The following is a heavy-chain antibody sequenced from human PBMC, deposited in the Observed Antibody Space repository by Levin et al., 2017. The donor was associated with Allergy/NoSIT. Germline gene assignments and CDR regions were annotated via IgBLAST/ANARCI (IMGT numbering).Heavy chain of an antibody. D-gene: IGHD6-6*01. Sequence: ASVKVSCKASGYTFTSYDINWVRQATGQGLEWMGWMNPNSGNTGYAQKFQGRVTMTRNTSISTAYMELSSLRSEDTAVYYCAREYSSSSAYYYYGMDVWGQGTTVTVSS. J-gene: IGHJ6*02. CDR1: GYTFTSYD. CDR3: AREYSSSSAYYYYGMDV. V-gene: IGHV1-8*01. CDR2: MNPNSGNT.